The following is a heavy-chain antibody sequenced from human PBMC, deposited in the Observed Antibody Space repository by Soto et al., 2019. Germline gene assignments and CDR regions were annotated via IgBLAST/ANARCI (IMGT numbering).Heavy chain of an antibody. CDR3: AKQHCSGGSCYPHYYYYGMDV. J-gene: IGHJ6*02. CDR2: ISYDGSNK. Sequence: GGSLRLSCAASGFTFSSYGMHWVRQAPGKGLEWVAVISYDGSNKYYADSVKGRFTISRDNSKNTLYLQINSLRAEDTAVYYCAKQHCSGGSCYPHYYYYGMDVWGQGTTVTVSS. V-gene: IGHV3-30*18. CDR1: GFTFSSYG. D-gene: IGHD2-15*01.